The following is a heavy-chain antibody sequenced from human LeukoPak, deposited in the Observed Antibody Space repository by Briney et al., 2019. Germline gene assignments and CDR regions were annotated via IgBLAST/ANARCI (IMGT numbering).Heavy chain of an antibody. CDR3: ARGPPNWGYDY. Sequence: ASVNVSCKASGYTFTSYDFNWVRQATGQRPEWMGWMSPNSGDTGYAQKFQDRVTMTRNTSISTAYMELSSLRSDDTAVYYCARGPPNWGYDYWGPGTLVTVSS. J-gene: IGHJ4*02. CDR2: MSPNSGDT. CDR1: GYTFTSYD. V-gene: IGHV1-8*01. D-gene: IGHD7-27*01.